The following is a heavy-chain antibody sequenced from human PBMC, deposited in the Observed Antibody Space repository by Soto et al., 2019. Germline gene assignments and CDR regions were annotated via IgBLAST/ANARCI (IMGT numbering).Heavy chain of an antibody. J-gene: IGHJ6*02. Sequence: QVQLVQSGAEVKKPGASVKVSCKASGYTFPSYDINWVRQATGQGLEWMGWMNPNSGNTGYAQKFQGRVTMTRDTSRSTAYMGLGSLRPKDTAVYYCARGGFGDYHSYGMDVWGQGTTVTVSS. CDR2: MNPNSGNT. V-gene: IGHV1-8*01. CDR3: ARGGFGDYHSYGMDV. CDR1: GYTFPSYD. D-gene: IGHD3-10*01.